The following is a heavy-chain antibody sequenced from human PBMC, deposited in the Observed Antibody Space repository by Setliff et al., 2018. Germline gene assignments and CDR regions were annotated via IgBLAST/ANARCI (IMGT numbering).Heavy chain of an antibody. CDR1: GASISANHY. V-gene: IGHV4-39*01. CDR3: ARLSHAYYYGSGGYFGFDP. J-gene: IGHJ5*02. Sequence: SETLSLTCTVSGASISANHYWGWIRQTPGKGLEWIGSISYGGNTYYDPSLKSRVTIFADTSRNQFSVQLSSVTAAYTAVYYCARLSHAYYYGSGGYFGFDPWGQGTLVTVSS. CDR2: ISYGGNT. D-gene: IGHD3-10*01.